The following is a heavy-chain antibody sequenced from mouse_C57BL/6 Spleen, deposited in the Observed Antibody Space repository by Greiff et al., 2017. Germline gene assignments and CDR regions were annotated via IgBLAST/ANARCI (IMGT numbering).Heavy chain of an antibody. J-gene: IGHJ1*03. D-gene: IGHD1-1*01. CDR2: ISPGDGDT. Sequence: VQLQQSGPELVKPGASVKISCKASGYAFSSSWMNWVTQRPGKGLEWIGRISPGDGDTNYPGKFQGTATLTADTSSSTAYMQLSSLTSEDSAVYCWARITTVVAPGGYFDVWGTGTTVTVSS. CDR1: GYAFSSSW. CDR3: ARITTVVAPGGYFDV. V-gene: IGHV1-82*01.